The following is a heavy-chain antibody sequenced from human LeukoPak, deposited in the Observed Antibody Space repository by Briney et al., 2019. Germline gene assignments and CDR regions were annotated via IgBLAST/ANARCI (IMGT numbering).Heavy chain of an antibody. CDR2: IYYSGST. Sequence: SETLSLTCTVSGGSISSSSYYWGWIRQPPGKGLEWIGSIYYSGSTYYNPSLKSRVTISVDTSKNQFSLKLNSVTAADTAVYYCAGGGAAASLSDYYYMDVWGKGTTVTVSS. CDR3: AGGGAAASLSDYYYMDV. J-gene: IGHJ6*03. CDR1: GGSISSSSYY. D-gene: IGHD6-13*01. V-gene: IGHV4-39*07.